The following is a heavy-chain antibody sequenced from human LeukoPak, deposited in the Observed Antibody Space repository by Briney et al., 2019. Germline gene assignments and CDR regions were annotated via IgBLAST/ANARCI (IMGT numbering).Heavy chain of an antibody. J-gene: IGHJ4*02. D-gene: IGHD2-21*02. Sequence: GASVKVSCKASGYTFTSYYMHWVRQAPGQGLEWMGIINPSGITTTYAQKFQGRVTMTRDASTSTVYMELSSLRSEDTAVYYCARSVVVTAPYDYWGQGTLVTVSS. CDR2: INPSGITT. CDR1: GYTFTSYY. CDR3: ARSVVVTAPYDY. V-gene: IGHV1-46*01.